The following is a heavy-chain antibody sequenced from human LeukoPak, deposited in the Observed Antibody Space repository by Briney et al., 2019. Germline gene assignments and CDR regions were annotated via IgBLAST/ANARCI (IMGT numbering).Heavy chain of an antibody. CDR2: IDPNGGAT. Sequence: GASVKVSCKTFGYTFSGYYIHWVRQAPGHGLEWMGWIDPNGGATNYAQKFQGRVTMTRDTSINTVYMELTSDDTAVYYCARGEQWLVRYWGQGTLVTV. D-gene: IGHD6-19*01. V-gene: IGHV1-2*02. J-gene: IGHJ4*02. CDR3: ARGEQWLVRY. CDR1: GYTFSGYY.